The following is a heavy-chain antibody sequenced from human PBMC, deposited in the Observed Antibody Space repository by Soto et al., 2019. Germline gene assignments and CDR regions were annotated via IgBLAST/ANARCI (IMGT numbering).Heavy chain of an antibody. CDR2: IYYSGST. CDR3: ARDYRSFDH. CDR1: GGSISSFY. Sequence: PSETLSLTCTVSGGSISSFYWSWIRQPPGKGLEWIGYIYYSGSTNYNPSLKSRVTISVDTSKNQFSLKLRSVTAADTAVYYCARDYRSFDHWGQGTLVTVSS. J-gene: IGHJ4*02. V-gene: IGHV4-59*01.